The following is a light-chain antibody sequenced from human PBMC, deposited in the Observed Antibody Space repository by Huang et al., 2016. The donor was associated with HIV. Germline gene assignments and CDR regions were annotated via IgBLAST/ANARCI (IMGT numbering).Light chain of an antibody. J-gene: IGKJ4*01. V-gene: IGKV4-1*01. Sequence: DIVMTQSPDSLTVSLGERATINCKSSQSVLYSSNNKNYLAWYQQKPGQSLKLVIYWASTRESGVPDRFSGSRSGTDFTLTISSLQAEDVAVYYCQQYYSTPLTFGGGTKVEIK. CDR2: WAS. CDR3: QQYYSTPLT. CDR1: QSVLYSSNNKNY.